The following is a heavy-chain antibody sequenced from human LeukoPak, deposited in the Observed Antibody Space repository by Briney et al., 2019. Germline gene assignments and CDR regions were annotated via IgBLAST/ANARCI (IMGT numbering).Heavy chain of an antibody. CDR1: GYTFTSYY. CDR2: INPSGGST. J-gene: IGHJ3*02. V-gene: IGHV1-46*01. D-gene: IGHD2-2*02. CDR3: ARARYCSSTSCYTRMAFDI. Sequence: GASVKVSCKASGYTFTSYYMHWVRQAPGQGLEWMGIINPSGGSTSYAQKFQGRVTMTRDMSTSTVYMELSSLRSEDTAVYYCARARYCSSTSCYTRMAFDIWGQGTMVTVSS.